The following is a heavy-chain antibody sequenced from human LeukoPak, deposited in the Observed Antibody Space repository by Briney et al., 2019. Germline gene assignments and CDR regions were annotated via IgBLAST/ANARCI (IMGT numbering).Heavy chain of an antibody. CDR3: ARPEYYYDSSGSPWAFDI. J-gene: IGHJ3*02. V-gene: IGHV5-51*01. Sequence: GESLKISCKGSGYSFSRYWIGWVRQMPGKGLEWMGIIYPGDSQSRYSPSFQGQVTISVDKSITTAYLQWSRLKASDTAMYYCARPEYYYDSSGSPWAFDIWGQGTMVIVSS. CDR2: IYPGDSQS. D-gene: IGHD3-22*01. CDR1: GYSFSRYW.